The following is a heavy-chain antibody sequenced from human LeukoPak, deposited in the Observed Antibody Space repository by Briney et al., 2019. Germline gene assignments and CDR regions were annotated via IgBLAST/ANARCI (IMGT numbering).Heavy chain of an antibody. D-gene: IGHD6-6*01. J-gene: IGHJ4*02. CDR3: ARTRTTYSSSPIDY. CDR2: IIPIFGTA. V-gene: IGHV1-69*05. Sequence: SVKVSCKASGGTFSSYAISWVRQAPGQGLEWMGGIIPIFGTANYAQKFQGRVTITRNTSISTAYMELSSLRSEDTAVYYCARTRTTYSSSPIDYWGQGTLVTVSS. CDR1: GGTFSSYA.